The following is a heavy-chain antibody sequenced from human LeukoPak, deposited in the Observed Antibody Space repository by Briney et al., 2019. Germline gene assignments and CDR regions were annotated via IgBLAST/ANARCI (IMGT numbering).Heavy chain of an antibody. D-gene: IGHD6-25*01. CDR2: ISYDGSNK. V-gene: IGHV3-30*18. CDR1: GFTFSSYG. CDR3: AKVKSSAYDAFDI. J-gene: IGHJ3*02. Sequence: GGSLRLSCAASGFTFSSYGMHWVRQAPGKGLEWVAVISYDGSNKYYADSVKGRFTISRDNSKNTLYLQMNSLRAEDTAVYYCAKVKSSAYDAFDIWGQGTMVTVSS.